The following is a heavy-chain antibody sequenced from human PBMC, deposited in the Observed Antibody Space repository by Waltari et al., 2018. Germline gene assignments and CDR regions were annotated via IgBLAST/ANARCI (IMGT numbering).Heavy chain of an antibody. V-gene: IGHV3-30*02. D-gene: IGHD6-13*01. Sequence: QVELVESGGGVGQPGESVRPSGASSGFVFRHSGSDGVRPAPGKGLEWVAYIRSDGSNINYADSVKGRFTISRDNSKNTLYLQMNSLRAEDTAVYYCATYSASRGFNYWGQGTLVTVSS. CDR1: GFVFRHSG. CDR3: ATYSASRGFNY. J-gene: IGHJ4*02. CDR2: IRSDGSNI.